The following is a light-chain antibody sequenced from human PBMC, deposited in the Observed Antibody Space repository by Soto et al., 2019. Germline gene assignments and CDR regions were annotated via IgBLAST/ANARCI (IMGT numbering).Light chain of an antibody. V-gene: IGKV3-11*01. CDR1: QSVNSY. Sequence: EIVLTQSPATLSLSPGERATLSCRASQSVNSYLAWYQQKPGQAPRLLIYDASNRATGIPARFSGSGSGTDFPLTISSLEPEDFAVYYCQQRSNWPPWTFGQGTKVEIK. CDR2: DAS. J-gene: IGKJ1*01. CDR3: QQRSNWPPWT.